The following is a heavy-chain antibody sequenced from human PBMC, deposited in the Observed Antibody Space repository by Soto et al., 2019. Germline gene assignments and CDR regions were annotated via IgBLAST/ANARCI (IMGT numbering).Heavy chain of an antibody. D-gene: IGHD3-22*01. J-gene: IGHJ5*02. CDR3: ARVGWGYYDSSGHKYNWFAP. Sequence: TLSLTWAVSGGATGRGGCSRSWGRQPPGKGLEWIGYIYHSGSTYYNPTLKSRVTISVDRSKNQFSLELSSVTAADTAVYYCARVGWGYYDSSGHKYNWFAPWGQGTLVTVS. CDR2: IYHSGST. V-gene: IGHV4-30-2*01. CDR1: GGATGRGGCS.